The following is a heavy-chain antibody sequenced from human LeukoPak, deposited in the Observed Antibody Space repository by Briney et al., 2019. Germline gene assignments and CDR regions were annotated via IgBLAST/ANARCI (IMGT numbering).Heavy chain of an antibody. CDR2: ISISGSKT. CDR3: ANEIRPNDY. V-gene: IGHV3-23*01. D-gene: IGHD4-17*01. CDR1: GFTVDSNY. Sequence: GGSLRLSCAASGFTVDSNYLSWVRQAPGKGLEWVSAISISGSKTYYADSVKGRFTISRDNSKNTLYLQMNSLRAEDTAVYYCANEIRPNDYWGQGTQVTVSS. J-gene: IGHJ4*02.